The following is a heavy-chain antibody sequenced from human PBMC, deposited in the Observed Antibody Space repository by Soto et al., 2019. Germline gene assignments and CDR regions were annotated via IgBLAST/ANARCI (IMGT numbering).Heavy chain of an antibody. V-gene: IGHV4-34*01. Sequence: QVQLQQWGAGLLKPSETLSLTCAVYGGSFSGYYWSWIRQPPGKGLEWIGEINHSGSTNYNPSLKSRVTISVDTSKNQFSLKLSSVTAADTAVYYCARRGRNKRYYFDYWGQGTLVTVSS. D-gene: IGHD1-1*01. CDR2: INHSGST. CDR1: GGSFSGYY. CDR3: ARRGRNKRYYFDY. J-gene: IGHJ4*02.